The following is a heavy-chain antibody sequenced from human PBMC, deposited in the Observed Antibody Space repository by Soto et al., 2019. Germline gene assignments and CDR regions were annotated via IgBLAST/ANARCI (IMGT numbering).Heavy chain of an antibody. D-gene: IGHD2-2*01. J-gene: IGHJ4*02. CDR1: GYTLTELS. CDR2: FDPEDGET. CDR3: ATAPLLRYCSSTSCYFDY. Sequence: ASVKVSCKVSGYTLTELSMHWVRQAPGKGLEWMGGFDPEDGETIYAQKFQGRVTMTEDTSTDTAYMELSSLRSEDTAVYYCATAPLLRYCSSTSCYFDYGGQGTLVTVSS. V-gene: IGHV1-24*01.